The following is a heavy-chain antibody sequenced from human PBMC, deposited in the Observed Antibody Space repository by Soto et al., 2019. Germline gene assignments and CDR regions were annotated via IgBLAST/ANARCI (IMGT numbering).Heavy chain of an antibody. CDR1: GFTFTSSA. Sequence: SVKVSCKASGFTFTSSAVQWVRQARGQRLEWIGWIVVGSGNTNYAQKFQERVTITRDMSTSTAYMELSSLRSEDTAVYYCAASSYDILTGSDYYYFDYWGQGTLVTVSS. D-gene: IGHD3-9*01. CDR2: IVVGSGNT. V-gene: IGHV1-58*01. J-gene: IGHJ4*02. CDR3: AASSYDILTGSDYYYFDY.